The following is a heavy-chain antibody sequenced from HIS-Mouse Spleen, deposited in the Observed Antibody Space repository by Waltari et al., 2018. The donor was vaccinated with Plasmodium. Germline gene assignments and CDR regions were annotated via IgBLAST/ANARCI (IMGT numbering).Heavy chain of an antibody. V-gene: IGHV4-34*01. D-gene: IGHD3-3*01. CDR3: ARVTSSGVYWYFDL. J-gene: IGHJ2*01. CDR1: GGSFSGYY. Sequence: QVQLQQWGAGLLKPSETLSLTCAVYGGSFSGYYWSWIRQPPGKGLEWIGEINHSGSTHYNPSLKSRVTISVDTSKNQFSLKLGSVTAADTAVYYCARVTSSGVYWYFDLWGRGTLVTVSS. CDR2: INHSGST.